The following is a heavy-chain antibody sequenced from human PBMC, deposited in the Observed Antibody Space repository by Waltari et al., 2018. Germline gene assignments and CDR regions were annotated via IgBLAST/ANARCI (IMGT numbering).Heavy chain of an antibody. J-gene: IGHJ6*02. D-gene: IGHD6-13*01. CDR1: GGTFSSYA. V-gene: IGHV1-69*05. Sequence: QVQLVQSGAEVKKPGSSVTVSCKASGGTFSSYAISWVRQAPGQGLEWMGGIIPIFGTANYAQKFQGRVTITTDESTSTAYMELSSLRSEDTAVYYCASWQQLVEGYYYGMDVWGQGTTVTVSS. CDR2: IIPIFGTA. CDR3: ASWQQLVEGYYYGMDV.